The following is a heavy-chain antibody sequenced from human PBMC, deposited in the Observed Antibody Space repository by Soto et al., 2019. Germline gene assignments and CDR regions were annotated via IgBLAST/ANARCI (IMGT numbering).Heavy chain of an antibody. CDR3: VRNTEVAGKCGSHCHKNWFDP. Sequence: QVQLVQSGAEVKKPGASVKVSCKASGYTFTNYDINWVRQATGQGLEWMGWMNPNSGTTGYAQKFQGRGPMTWDTRISTAYMELSSLRSEDTAVYYCVRNTEVAGKCGSHCHKNWFDPGGQGSLVTVSS. J-gene: IGHJ5*02. V-gene: IGHV1-8*01. CDR1: GYTFTNYD. CDR2: MNPNSGTT. D-gene: IGHD6-19*01.